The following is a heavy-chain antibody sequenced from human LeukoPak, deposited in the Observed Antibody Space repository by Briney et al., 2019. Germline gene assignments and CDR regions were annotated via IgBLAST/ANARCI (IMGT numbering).Heavy chain of an antibody. J-gene: IGHJ4*02. CDR1: GGSFSGYY. Sequence: SETLPLTCAVYGGSFSGYYWSWIRQPPGKGLEWIGEINHSGSTNYNPSLKSRVTISVDTSKNQFSLKLSSVTAADTAVYYCARVRYYYDSSGHPRYYFDYWGQGTLVTVSS. CDR3: ARVRYYYDSSGHPRYYFDY. V-gene: IGHV4-34*01. D-gene: IGHD3-22*01. CDR2: INHSGST.